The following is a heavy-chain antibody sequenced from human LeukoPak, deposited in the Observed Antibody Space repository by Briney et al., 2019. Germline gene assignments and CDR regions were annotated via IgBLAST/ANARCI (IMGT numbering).Heavy chain of an antibody. D-gene: IGHD5-24*01. J-gene: IGHJ5*02. V-gene: IGHV4-59*01. Sequence: SETLSLTCTVSGVSISSYYWSWIRQPPGKGLEWIGYIYNSGSTNHNPSPRSRVTISVDTSKNQFSLKLSSVTAADTAVYYCAKSWRPRRWPDSFDPWGQGTLVTVSS. CDR2: IYNSGST. CDR3: AKSWRPRRWPDSFDP. CDR1: GVSISSYY.